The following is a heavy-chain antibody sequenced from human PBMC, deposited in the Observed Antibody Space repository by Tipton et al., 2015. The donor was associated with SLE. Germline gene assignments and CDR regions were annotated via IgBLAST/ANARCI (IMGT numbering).Heavy chain of an antibody. V-gene: IGHV3-33*06. D-gene: IGHD6-13*01. Sequence: SLRLSCAASGFTFTNYAMHWVRQAPGKGLEWVAVVWYDGSNQFYADSVKDRFTISRDNSKNTLYLLMNSLRAEDTAIYYCAKGFFGSGAGTINFWGQGALVTVSS. CDR3: AKGFFGSGAGTINF. CDR2: VWYDGSNQ. CDR1: GFTFTNYA. J-gene: IGHJ4*02.